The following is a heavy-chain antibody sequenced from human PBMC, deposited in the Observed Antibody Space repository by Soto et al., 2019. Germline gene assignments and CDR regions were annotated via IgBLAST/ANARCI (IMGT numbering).Heavy chain of an antibody. CDR2: IDPGDSHT. D-gene: IGHD3-22*01. J-gene: IGHJ6*02. Sequence: GESLKISCQGSGYNFTKYWINWVRQMPGKGLEGMGRIDPGDSHTNYSPSLPGHVTISVDVSGSTAYLQLSTLQSSDTATYYCARDAADYSHVSGYYCGGMDVWGPKTTVPACS. V-gene: IGHV5-10-1*01. CDR1: GYNFTKYW. CDR3: ARDAADYSHVSGYYCGGMDV.